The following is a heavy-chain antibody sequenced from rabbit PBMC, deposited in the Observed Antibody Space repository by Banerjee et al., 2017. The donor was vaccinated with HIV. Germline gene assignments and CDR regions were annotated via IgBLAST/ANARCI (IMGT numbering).Heavy chain of an antibody. CDR2: INTSSGNT. D-gene: IGHD4-2*01. J-gene: IGHJ4*01. Sequence: QEQLEESGGDLVKPGASLTLTCTASGFSFSNGDYMCWVRQAPGKGLEWIACINTSSGNTVYASWAKGRFTISKTSSTTVTLQMTSLTAADTATYFCARDAGSAPYIDGCFDLWGQGTLVTVS. CDR3: ARDAGSAPYIDGCFDL. CDR1: GFSFSNGDY. V-gene: IGHV1S45*01.